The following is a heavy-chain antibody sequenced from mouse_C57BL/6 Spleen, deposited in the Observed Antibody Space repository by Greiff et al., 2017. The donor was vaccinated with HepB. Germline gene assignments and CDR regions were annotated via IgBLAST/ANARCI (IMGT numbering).Heavy chain of an antibody. CDR2: INYDGSST. CDR3: ARDSFYYYGSSPYWYFDV. J-gene: IGHJ1*03. CDR1: GFTFSDYY. V-gene: IGHV5-16*01. D-gene: IGHD1-1*01. Sequence: EVKLVESEGGLVQPGSSMKLSCTASGFTFSDYYMAWVRQVPEKGLEWVANINYDGSSTYYLDSLKSRFIISRDNAKNILYLQMSSLKSEDTATYYCARDSFYYYGSSPYWYFDVWGTGTTVTVSS.